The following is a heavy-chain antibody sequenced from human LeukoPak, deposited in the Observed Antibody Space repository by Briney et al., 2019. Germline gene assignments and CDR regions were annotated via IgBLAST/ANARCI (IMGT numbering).Heavy chain of an antibody. CDR3: AREKIGYYDGSGRGWFDP. J-gene: IGHJ5*02. D-gene: IGHD3-22*01. V-gene: IGHV4-61*02. Sequence: SETLSLTCTVSGGSISSGSYYWSWIRQPAGKGLEWIGRIYTSGSTNYNPSLKSRVTISVDTSKNQFSLKLSSVTAADTAVYYCAREKIGYYDGSGRGWFDPWGEGTLVTVSS. CDR1: GGSISSGSYY. CDR2: IYTSGST.